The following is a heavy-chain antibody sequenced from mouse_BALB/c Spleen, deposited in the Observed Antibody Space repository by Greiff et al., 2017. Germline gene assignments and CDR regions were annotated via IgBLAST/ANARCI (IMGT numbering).Heavy chain of an antibody. J-gene: IGHJ4*01. CDR1: GFTFSSYT. V-gene: IGHV5-12-2*01. CDR2: ISNGGGST. Sequence: EVQGVESGGGLVQPGGSLKLSCAASGFTFSSYTMSWVRQTPEKRLEWVAYISNGGGSTYYPDTVKGRFTISRDNAKNTLYLQMSSLKSEDTAMYYRARHAGGAMDDGGQGTSVTVSS. D-gene: IGHD6-1*01. CDR3: ARHAGGAMDD.